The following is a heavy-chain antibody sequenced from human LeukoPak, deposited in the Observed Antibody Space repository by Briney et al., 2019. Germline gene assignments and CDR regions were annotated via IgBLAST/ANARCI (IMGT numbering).Heavy chain of an antibody. CDR2: VHYAGEV. CDR3: ARQPTGIYQWTFDF. Sequence: SETLSLTCTVSAGPVTSSGYYWAWIRQPPGKGLDWIGTVHYAGEVFYNPSLKSRVAIFIDTSRNQFSLTLISVTAADTAVYYCARQPTGIYQWTFDFWGQGTLATVSS. V-gene: IGHV4-39*01. D-gene: IGHD1-1*01. CDR1: AGPVTSSGYY. J-gene: IGHJ4*02.